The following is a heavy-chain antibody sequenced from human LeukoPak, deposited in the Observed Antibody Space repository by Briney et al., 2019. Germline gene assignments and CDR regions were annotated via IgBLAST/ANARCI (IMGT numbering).Heavy chain of an antibody. CDR3: AKIGHRSHYYDSSGWPPDY. CDR1: GFTFSDYY. D-gene: IGHD3-22*01. Sequence: PGGSLILSCAASGFTFSDYYMSWIRQAPGKVLEGVSYICSSGSTIYYADSVKGRFTISRDNAKNSLYLQMNSLTAEDTALYYCAKIGHRSHYYDSSGWPPDYWGQGTLVTVSS. J-gene: IGHJ4*02. CDR2: ICSSGSTI. V-gene: IGHV3-11*01.